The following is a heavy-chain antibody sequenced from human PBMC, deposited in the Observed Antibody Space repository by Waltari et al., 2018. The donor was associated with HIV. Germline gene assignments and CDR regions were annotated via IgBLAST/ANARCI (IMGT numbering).Heavy chain of an antibody. J-gene: IGHJ6*02. CDR1: GGSFSGSY. V-gene: IGHV4-34*01. CDR2: INHIGST. CDR3: ARARLVSRGQYCSTTSCLPHYYYYYGMDV. D-gene: IGHD2-2*01. Sequence: QVQLRQWGAGLLKPSETLSLTCAVYGGSFSGSYWSWIRQPPGKGLEWVGEINHIGSTNYNPSLKSRVTISVDTSKNQFSLKLTSVTAADTAVFYCARARLVSRGQYCSTTSCLPHYYYYYGMDVWGQGTTVTVSS.